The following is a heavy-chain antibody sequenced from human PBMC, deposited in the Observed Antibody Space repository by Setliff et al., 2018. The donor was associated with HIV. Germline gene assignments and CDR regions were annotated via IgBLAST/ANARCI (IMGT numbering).Heavy chain of an antibody. CDR2: VTHSGTT. V-gene: IGHV4-34*01. CDR3: ARGRKKTLAVSGTRYFDF. J-gene: IGHJ4*02. D-gene: IGHD6-19*01. CDR1: GGSFSGFY. Sequence: SETLSLTRAVYGGSFSGFYWTFIRQSPGKGLEWIGEVTHSGTTTYDPSLKRRITISVDTSKNQFSLKLTSVTAADMGVYYCARGRKKTLAVSGTRYFDFWGQGTLVTVSS.